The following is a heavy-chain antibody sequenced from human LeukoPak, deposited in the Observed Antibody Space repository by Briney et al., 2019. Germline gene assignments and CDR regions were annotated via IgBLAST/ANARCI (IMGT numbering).Heavy chain of an antibody. CDR1: GGSFSGYY. V-gene: IGHV4-34*01. J-gene: IGHJ4*02. Sequence: SETLSLTCAVYGGSFSGYYWSWIRQPPGKGLEWIGEINHSGSTNYNPSLKSRVTISVDTSKNQFSLKLSSVPAADTAVYYCARALSYSSSWFYWGQGTLVTVSS. CDR2: INHSGST. CDR3: ARALSYSSSWFY. D-gene: IGHD6-13*01.